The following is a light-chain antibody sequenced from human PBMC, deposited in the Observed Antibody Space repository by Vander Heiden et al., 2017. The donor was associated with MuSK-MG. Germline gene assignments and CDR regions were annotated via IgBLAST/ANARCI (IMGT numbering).Light chain of an antibody. Sequence: SYELTQPPSVSVSPVPTASITCPGDNLGEKYACWYQQKPGQSPVLVIYQDTSRPAGIPGRFSGSNSSNTATLTIGGNQAVDEDYYYCQAWARNSLVFGGGTKLTVL. V-gene: IGLV3-1*01. CDR3: QAWARNSLV. CDR1: NLGEKY. CDR2: QDT. J-gene: IGLJ2*01.